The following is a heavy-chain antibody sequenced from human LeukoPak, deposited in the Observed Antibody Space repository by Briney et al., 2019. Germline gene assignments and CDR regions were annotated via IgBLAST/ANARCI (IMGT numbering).Heavy chain of an antibody. V-gene: IGHV4-59*08. D-gene: IGHD3-9*01. CDR1: GGSISSYY. CDR3: ARLMRYFDWLDY. CDR2: IYYSGST. Sequence: SETLSLTCTVSGGSISSYYWSWIRQPPGKGLEWIGYIYYSGSTNYNPSLKSRVTISVDTSKNQFSLKLSSVTAADTAVYYCARLMRYFDWLDYWGQGTLVTVSS. J-gene: IGHJ4*02.